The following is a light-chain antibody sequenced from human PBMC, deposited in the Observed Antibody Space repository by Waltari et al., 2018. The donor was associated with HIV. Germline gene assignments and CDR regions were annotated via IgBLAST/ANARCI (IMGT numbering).Light chain of an antibody. Sequence: QSALTQPASVSGSPGQSITISCTGTRSDVGGYHYVSWYQQHPGKAPKLMIYEVSNRPSGVSNRFSGSKSGNTASLTISGLQAEDEADYYCSSYTSSSTGVFGTGTKVTVL. J-gene: IGLJ1*01. CDR3: SSYTSSSTGV. V-gene: IGLV2-14*01. CDR1: RSDVGGYHY. CDR2: EVS.